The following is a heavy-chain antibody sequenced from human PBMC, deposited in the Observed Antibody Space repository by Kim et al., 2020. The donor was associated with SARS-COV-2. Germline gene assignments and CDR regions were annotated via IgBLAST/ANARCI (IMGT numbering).Heavy chain of an antibody. J-gene: IGHJ4*02. V-gene: IGHV3-9*01. Sequence: YAESVKGRFTISRNNAKNSLYLQMNSLRAEDTALYYCALTVAGQKGTFDYWGQGTLVTVSS. CDR3: ALTVAGQKGTFDY. D-gene: IGHD6-19*01.